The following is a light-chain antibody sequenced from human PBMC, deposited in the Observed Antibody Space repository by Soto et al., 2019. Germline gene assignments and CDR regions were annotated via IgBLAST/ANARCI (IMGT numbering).Light chain of an antibody. V-gene: IGLV2-8*01. CDR3: SSYVGPNTYA. CDR1: SSDVGGYNY. J-gene: IGLJ1*01. Sequence: QSVLTQPPSASGAPGQSGTISCTGTSSDVGGYNYVSWYQQHPGKAPKLLIYEVSRLPSVLPDRFSCSTRGNAPSATVSGLQAEDEADYYCSSYVGPNTYAFGTGTKVTVL. CDR2: EVS.